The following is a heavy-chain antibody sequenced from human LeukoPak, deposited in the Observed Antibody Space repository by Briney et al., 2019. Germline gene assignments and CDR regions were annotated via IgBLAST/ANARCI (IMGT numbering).Heavy chain of an antibody. CDR2: IYHSGST. CDR3: ARDRSPGEFDY. CDR1: GGSISSGGYY. J-gene: IGHJ4*02. Sequence: SQTLSLTCTVSGGSISSGGYYWSWIRQPPGKGLEWIGYIYHSGSTYYNPSLKSRVTISVDRSKNQFSLKLSSVTAADTAVYYCARDRSPGEFDYWGQGTLVTVSS. V-gene: IGHV4-30-2*01.